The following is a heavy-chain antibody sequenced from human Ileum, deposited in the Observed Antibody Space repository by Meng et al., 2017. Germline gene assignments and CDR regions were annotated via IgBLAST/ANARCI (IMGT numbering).Heavy chain of an antibody. J-gene: IGHJ4*02. CDR2: ISGSGGST. Sequence: ELQLLESGGGLVQPGGSLRLSCSASGFTLSSCAMSWVRQAPGKGLEWVSVISGSGGSTYYADSVKGRFTISRDNAKNTVLLQMSSLRAEDTAVYYCVGMTIGWGQGTLVTVPS. V-gene: IGHV3-23*01. CDR1: GFTLSSCA. D-gene: IGHD5-24*01. CDR3: VGMTIG.